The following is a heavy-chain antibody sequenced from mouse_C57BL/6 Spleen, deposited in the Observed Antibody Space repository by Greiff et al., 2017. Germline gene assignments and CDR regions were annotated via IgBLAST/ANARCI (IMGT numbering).Heavy chain of an antibody. CDR3: ASPLGTVVATEAMDY. CDR1: GYTFTDYY. V-gene: IGHV1-26*01. CDR2: INPNNGGT. Sequence: EVKLQQSGPELVKPGASVKISCKASGYTFTDYYMNWVKQSHGKSLEWIGDINPNNGGTSYNQKFKGKATLTVDKSSSTAYMELRSLTSEDSAVYYCASPLGTVVATEAMDYWGQGTSVTVSS. D-gene: IGHD1-1*01. J-gene: IGHJ4*01.